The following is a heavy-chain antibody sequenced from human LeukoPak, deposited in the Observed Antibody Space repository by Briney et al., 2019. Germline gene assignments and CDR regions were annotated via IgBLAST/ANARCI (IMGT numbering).Heavy chain of an antibody. CDR3: ARDYYDSSFDY. Sequence: GGSLRLSCEGSAFIFSGHWMNWVRQAPGKGLEWVAVIWYDGSNKYYADSVKGRFTISRDNSKNTLYLQMNSLRAEDTAVYYCARDYYDSSFDYWGQGTLVTVSS. D-gene: IGHD3-22*01. J-gene: IGHJ4*02. CDR2: IWYDGSNK. CDR1: AFIFSGHW. V-gene: IGHV3-33*08.